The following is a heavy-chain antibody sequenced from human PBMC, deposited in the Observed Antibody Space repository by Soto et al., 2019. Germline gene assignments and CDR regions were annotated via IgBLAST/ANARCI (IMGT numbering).Heavy chain of an antibody. CDR3: ARDQFSSSWYYYYGMDV. CDR2: ISAYNGNT. J-gene: IGHJ6*02. Sequence: QVQLVQSGAEVKKPGASVKVSCKASGYTFTSYGISWVRQAPGQGLEWMGWISAYNGNTNYAQKLQGRVTMTTDTATSTAYMELRSLRSDDTAVYYCARDQFSSSWYYYYGMDVWGQGTTVTVSS. V-gene: IGHV1-18*01. CDR1: GYTFTSYG. D-gene: IGHD6-13*01.